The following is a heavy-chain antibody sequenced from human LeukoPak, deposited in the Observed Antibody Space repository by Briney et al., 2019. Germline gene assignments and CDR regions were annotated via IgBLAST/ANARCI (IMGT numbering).Heavy chain of an antibody. CDR1: GGSMNNYY. D-gene: IGHD3-22*01. CDR3: ARGGTPITMIVVESNWFDP. V-gene: IGHV4-59*01. Sequence: SETLSLTCSVSGGSMNNYYWSWIRQPPGKGLEWIGNVYYSGSTDSNPSLKSRVTMSVGTSKNQFSMKLSSVTAAGTAVYYCARGGTPITMIVVESNWFDPWGQGTRVTVSS. CDR2: VYYSGST. J-gene: IGHJ5*02.